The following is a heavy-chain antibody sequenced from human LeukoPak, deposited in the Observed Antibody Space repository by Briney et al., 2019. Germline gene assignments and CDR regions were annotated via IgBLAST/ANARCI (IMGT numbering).Heavy chain of an antibody. CDR3: ARGRVEDYGDYGYFDY. Sequence: GGSLRLSCAASGFTFSSYGMHWVRQAPGEGLEWVAVIWYDGSNKYYADSVKGRFTISRDNSKNTLYLQMNSLRAEDTAVYYCARGRVEDYGDYGYFDYWGQGTLVTVSS. J-gene: IGHJ4*02. CDR2: IWYDGSNK. D-gene: IGHD4-17*01. V-gene: IGHV3-33*01. CDR1: GFTFSSYG.